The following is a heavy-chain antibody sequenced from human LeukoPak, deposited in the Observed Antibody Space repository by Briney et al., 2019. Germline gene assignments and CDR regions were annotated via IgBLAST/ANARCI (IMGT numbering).Heavy chain of an antibody. CDR1: GYTFTRYG. J-gene: IGHJ5*02. V-gene: IGHV1-18*01. Sequence: AAVTVSCKASGYTFTRYGISWVRQAPGQGLEWMGWISAYNGNTNYAQKLQGRVTMTTDTSTSTAYMELRSLRSDDTAVYYCARAIYYYGSGSYPERGWFDPWGQGTLVTVSS. CDR2: ISAYNGNT. D-gene: IGHD3-10*01. CDR3: ARAIYYYGSGSYPERGWFDP.